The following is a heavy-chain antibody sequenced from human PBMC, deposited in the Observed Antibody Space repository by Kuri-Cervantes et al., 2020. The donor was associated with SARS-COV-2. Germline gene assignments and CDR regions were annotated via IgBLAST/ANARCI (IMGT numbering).Heavy chain of an antibody. Sequence: GSLRLSCTVSGASISNGSYYWGWIRQPPGKGLEWIGSIYYSGSTYYNPSLESRVAISVDTSKNQFSLKPSSVTAADTAVYYCARLRVDYGDYSRQYYFDYWGQGTLVTVSS. CDR3: ARLRVDYGDYSRQYYFDY. V-gene: IGHV4-39*01. D-gene: IGHD4-17*01. J-gene: IGHJ4*02. CDR2: IYYSGST. CDR1: GASISNGSYY.